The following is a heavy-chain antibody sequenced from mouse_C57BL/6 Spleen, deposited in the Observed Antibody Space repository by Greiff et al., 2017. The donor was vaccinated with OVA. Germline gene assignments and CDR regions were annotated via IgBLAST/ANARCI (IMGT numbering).Heavy chain of an antibody. Sequence: QVQLQQPGAELVKPGASVKLSCKASGYTFTSYWMHWVKQRPGQGLEWIGMVHPNSGSTNYNEKFKSKATLTVDKSSSTAYMQLSSLTSEDSAVYYCARSITTVVAPDFDVWGTGTTVTVSS. CDR1: GYTFTSYW. J-gene: IGHJ1*03. V-gene: IGHV1-64*01. CDR3: ARSITTVVAPDFDV. CDR2: VHPNSGST. D-gene: IGHD1-1*01.